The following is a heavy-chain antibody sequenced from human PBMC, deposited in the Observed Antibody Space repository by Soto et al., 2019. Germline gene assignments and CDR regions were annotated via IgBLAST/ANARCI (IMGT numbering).Heavy chain of an antibody. D-gene: IGHD3-9*01. V-gene: IGHV5-51*01. CDR1: GFRLTSYW. CDR3: ASGHGIFPGSDY. CDR2: IYPGDSDS. Sequence: GESLKISCKGSGFRLTSYWIAWVRQMPGKGLEWMGIIYPGDSDSRYSPSFQGQVTISADRSITTAYLEWSSLRASDTAIYYCASGHGIFPGSDYWGQGTLVTVSS. J-gene: IGHJ4*02.